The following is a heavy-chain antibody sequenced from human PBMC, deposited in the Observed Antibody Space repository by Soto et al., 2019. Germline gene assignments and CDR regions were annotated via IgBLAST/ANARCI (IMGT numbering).Heavy chain of an antibody. D-gene: IGHD3-3*01. Sequence: PVGSLRLSCAASGFTFSSYWMSWVRQAPGKGLEWVANIKQDGSEKYYVDSVKGRFTISRDNAKNSLYLQMNSLRAEDTAVYYCARDTRVNDFWSGYWTSNWFDPWGQGTLVTVSS. V-gene: IGHV3-7*03. CDR2: IKQDGSEK. CDR3: ARDTRVNDFWSGYWTSNWFDP. CDR1: GFTFSSYW. J-gene: IGHJ5*02.